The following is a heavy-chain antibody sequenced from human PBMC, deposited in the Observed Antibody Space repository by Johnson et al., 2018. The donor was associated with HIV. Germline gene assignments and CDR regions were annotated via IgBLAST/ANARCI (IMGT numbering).Heavy chain of an antibody. V-gene: IGHV3-30-3*01. J-gene: IGHJ3*02. CDR3: ARGYYDSSGRTGAFDI. Sequence: QVQLVESGGGVVQPGRSLRLSCAASGFTFSSYAMHWVRQAPGKGLEWVAVISYDGGNKYYADSVKGRFTISRDNSKNTLYLQMNSLRAEYTAVYYCARGYYDSSGRTGAFDIWGQGTMVTVSS. CDR1: GFTFSSYA. D-gene: IGHD3-22*01. CDR2: ISYDGGNK.